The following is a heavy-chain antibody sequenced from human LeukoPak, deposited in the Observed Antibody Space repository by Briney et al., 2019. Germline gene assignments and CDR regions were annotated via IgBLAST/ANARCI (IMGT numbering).Heavy chain of an antibody. Sequence: GGSLRLSCAASGFTFSSYSMKWVRQAPGKGLEWVSSISSSSSYIYYADSVKGRFTISRDNAKNSLYLQMNSLRAEDTAVYYCARDPYCSGVSCYWFRSYGMDVWGQGTTVTVSS. J-gene: IGHJ6*02. CDR3: ARDPYCSGVSCYWFRSYGMDV. CDR2: ISSSSSYI. V-gene: IGHV3-21*01. CDR1: GFTFSSYS. D-gene: IGHD2-15*01.